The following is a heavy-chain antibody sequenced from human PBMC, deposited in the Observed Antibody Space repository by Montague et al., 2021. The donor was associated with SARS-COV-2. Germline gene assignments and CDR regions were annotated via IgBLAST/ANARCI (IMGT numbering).Heavy chain of an antibody. CDR3: AIPGYSSSRGSGWYYYYYYGMDV. CDR2: ISYDGSNK. D-gene: IGHD6-13*01. Sequence: SLRLSCAASGFTFSSYGMHWVRQAPGKGLEWVAVISYDGSNKYYADSVKGRFTISRDNSKNTLYLQMNSLRAEDTAVYYCAIPGYSSSRGSGWYYYYYYGMDVWGQGTTVTVSS. J-gene: IGHJ6*02. CDR1: GFTFSSYG. V-gene: IGHV3-30*03.